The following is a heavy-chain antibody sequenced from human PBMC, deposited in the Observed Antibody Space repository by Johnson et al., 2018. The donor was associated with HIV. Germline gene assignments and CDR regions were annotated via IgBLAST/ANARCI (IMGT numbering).Heavy chain of an antibody. J-gene: IGHJ3*02. D-gene: IGHD3-9*01. CDR1: GFTFSSYG. CDR3: ARAWGSRGILTALRSALGI. Sequence: VESGGGVVQPGRSLRLSCAASGFTFSSYGMHWVRQAPGKGLEWVSVIYSGGSTYYADSVKGRFTIYSDNFKNTLYLQMNSLRAEDTAVYYCARAWGSRGILTALRSALGIWCQGAMVTVSS. V-gene: IGHV3-NL1*01. CDR2: IYSGGST.